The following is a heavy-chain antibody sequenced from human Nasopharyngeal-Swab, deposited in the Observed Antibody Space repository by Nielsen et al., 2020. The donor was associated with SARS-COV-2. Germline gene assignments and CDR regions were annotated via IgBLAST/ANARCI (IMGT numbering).Heavy chain of an antibody. J-gene: IGHJ6*02. CDR3: ARLDGYSSSWYPLDV. D-gene: IGHD6-13*01. CDR2: ISSSSSTI. CDR1: GFTFSSYS. Sequence: GESLKISCAASGFTFSSYSMNWVRQAPGKGLEWVSYISSSSSTIYYADSVKGRFTISRDNAKNPLYLQMNSLRDEDTAVYYCARLDGYSSSWYPLDVWGQGTTVTVSS. V-gene: IGHV3-48*02.